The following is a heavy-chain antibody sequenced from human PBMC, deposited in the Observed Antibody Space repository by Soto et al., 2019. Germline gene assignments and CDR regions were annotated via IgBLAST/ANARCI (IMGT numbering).Heavy chain of an antibody. CDR1: GFTFSSYA. Sequence: GGSLRLSCAASGFTFSSYAMSWVRQAPGKGLEWVSTGGRNFDTYYADSVRGRFTISRDNSRSTLYLQMNSLRAEDTAVYYCAKIEGWESSERLDHWGQGTLVTVSS. D-gene: IGHD1-26*01. J-gene: IGHJ4*02. CDR3: AKIEGWESSERLDH. CDR2: GGRNFDT. V-gene: IGHV3-23*01.